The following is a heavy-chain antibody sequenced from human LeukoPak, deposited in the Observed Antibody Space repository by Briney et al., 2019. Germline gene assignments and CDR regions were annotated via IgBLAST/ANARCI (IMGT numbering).Heavy chain of an antibody. J-gene: IGHJ5*02. D-gene: IGHD6-19*01. CDR2: VFYSEST. CDR3: ARVGIAVAGRWFDP. Sequence: SETLSLTCAVYGGSLSGYYWGWIRQAPGKGLEWIGTVFYSESTYYNPSLKSRVTISIDTSKNQFSLKLSSVTAADTAVYYCARVGIAVAGRWFDPWGQGTLVTVSS. V-gene: IGHV4-34*12. CDR1: GGSLSGYY.